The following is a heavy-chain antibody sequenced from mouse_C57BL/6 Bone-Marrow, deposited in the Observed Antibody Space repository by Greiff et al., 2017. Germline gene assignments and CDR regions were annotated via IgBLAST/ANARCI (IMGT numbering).Heavy chain of an antibody. Sequence: VQGVESGAELVRPGASVTLSCKASGYTFTDYEMHWVKQTPVHGLEWIGAIDPETGGTAYNQKFKGKAILTADKSSSTAYMELRSLTSEDSAVYYCTVTTVVAPWYFDVWGTGTTVTVSS. J-gene: IGHJ1*03. CDR3: TVTTVVAPWYFDV. V-gene: IGHV1-15*01. CDR1: GYTFTDYE. CDR2: IDPETGGT. D-gene: IGHD1-1*01.